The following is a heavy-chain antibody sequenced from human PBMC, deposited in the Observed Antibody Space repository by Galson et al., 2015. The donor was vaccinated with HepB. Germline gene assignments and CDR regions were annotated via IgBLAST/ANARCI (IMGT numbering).Heavy chain of an antibody. CDR2: IWYDGSNK. J-gene: IGHJ6*02. CDR1: GFTFSSYG. D-gene: IGHD3-3*01. V-gene: IGHV3-33*06. Sequence: SLRLSCAASGFTFSSYGMHWVRQAPGKGLEWVAVIWYDGSNKYYADSVKGRFTISRDNSKNTLYLQMNSLRAEDTAVYYCAKGYDFWSGYSPYGMDVWGQGTTVTVSS. CDR3: AKGYDFWSGYSPYGMDV.